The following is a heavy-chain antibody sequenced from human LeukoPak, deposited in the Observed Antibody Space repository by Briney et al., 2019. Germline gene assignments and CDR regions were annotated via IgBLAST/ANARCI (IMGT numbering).Heavy chain of an antibody. J-gene: IGHJ3*01. Sequence: GGSLRLSCAGSGISFSAYWMRWVRQVPGKGLVWVSRISRDGSITSYADSVKGRFTISRDNARNTLNLQMNSLRVEDTAVYYCALYGGGAFDFWGQGTMVTVSS. D-gene: IGHD4-23*01. CDR2: ISRDGSIT. CDR3: ALYGGGAFDF. V-gene: IGHV3-74*01. CDR1: GISFSAYW.